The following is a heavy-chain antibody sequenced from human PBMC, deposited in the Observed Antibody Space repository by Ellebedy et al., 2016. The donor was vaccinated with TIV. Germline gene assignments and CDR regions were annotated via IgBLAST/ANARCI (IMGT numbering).Heavy chain of an antibody. J-gene: IGHJ2*01. Sequence: MPGGSLRPSCSVPGDSINNKNDYWGWIRQPSGKGLEWIAGFDYDWKTYLNPSLNSRLTISVDTSKKQLSLNLSSVTAADTAVYYCARRRGVAGHWNFDLWGRGALVTVSS. CDR3: ARRRGVAGHWNFDL. CDR2: FDYDWKT. V-gene: IGHV4-39*01. D-gene: IGHD6-19*01. CDR1: GDSINNKNDY.